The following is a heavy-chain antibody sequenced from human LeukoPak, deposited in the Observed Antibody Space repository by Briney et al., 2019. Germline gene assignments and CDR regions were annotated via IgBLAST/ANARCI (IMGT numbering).Heavy chain of an antibody. Sequence: GGSLRLSCAASGFTFSSYGMHWVRQAPGKGLEWVAVIWYDGSNKYYADSVKGRFTISRDNSKNTLYLQMNSLRAEDTAVYYCARARGFYGYKDYWGQGTLVTVSS. CDR1: GFTFSSYG. V-gene: IGHV3-33*01. CDR3: ARARGFYGYKDY. CDR2: IWYDGSNK. D-gene: IGHD5-24*01. J-gene: IGHJ4*02.